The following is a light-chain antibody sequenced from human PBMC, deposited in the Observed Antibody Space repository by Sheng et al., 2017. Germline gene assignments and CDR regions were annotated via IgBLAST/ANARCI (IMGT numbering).Light chain of an antibody. CDR1: QSINSN. Sequence: ETVMTQSPATLSLSPGERATLSCRASQSINSNLAWYQQKSGQAPRLLIYGASTRATGVPARFSGGGSGTEFTLTISSLQSEDSAVYYCQQYTYWSTFGQGTKVEIK. V-gene: IGKV3-15*01. CDR3: QQYTYWST. CDR2: GAS. J-gene: IGKJ1*01.